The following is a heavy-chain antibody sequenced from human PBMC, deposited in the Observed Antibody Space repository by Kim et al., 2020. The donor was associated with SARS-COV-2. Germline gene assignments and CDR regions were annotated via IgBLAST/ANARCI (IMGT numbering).Heavy chain of an antibody. CDR3: ASSIVGATRGFDY. J-gene: IGHJ4*02. Sequence: YNPSLKSRVTISGDTAKNQFALKLSSVTAADTAVYYCASSIVGATRGFDYWGQGTLVTVSS. V-gene: IGHV4-59*01. D-gene: IGHD1-26*01.